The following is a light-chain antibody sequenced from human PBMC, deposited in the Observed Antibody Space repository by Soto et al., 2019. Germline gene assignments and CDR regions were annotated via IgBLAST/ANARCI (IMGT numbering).Light chain of an antibody. CDR3: MQGTHMYT. V-gene: IGKV2-30*01. CDR2: KVS. Sequence: DVVMTQSPLSLPVTLGHPASISCRSSQSLVYSDGNTYLNWFQQRPGQSPRRLIYKVSNRDSVVPDRFSGSGSGTEFTLKIIRVEADDGGVYYCMQGTHMYTFGQGTKLEIK. J-gene: IGKJ2*01. CDR1: QSLVYSDGNTY.